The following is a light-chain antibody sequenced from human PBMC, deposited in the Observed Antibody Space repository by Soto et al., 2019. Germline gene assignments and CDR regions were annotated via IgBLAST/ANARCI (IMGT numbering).Light chain of an antibody. CDR1: KSILCL. CDR3: QQYNTYPWT. Sequence: DIQMTQSPSTLSVSVGDRVTITCRASKSILCLLAWYQHKLGSATKLLIYNASRCQTGVPLRLSCSGSEIGLALTIISLPPDDFASYLFQQYNTYPWTCFQETILEI. V-gene: IGKV1-5*03. J-gene: IGKJ1*01. CDR2: NAS.